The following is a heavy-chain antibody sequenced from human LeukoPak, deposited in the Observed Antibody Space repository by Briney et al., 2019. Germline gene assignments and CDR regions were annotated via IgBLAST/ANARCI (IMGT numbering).Heavy chain of an antibody. CDR3: AKAGEWLRLLPYYFDY. D-gene: IGHD5-12*01. CDR1: GFTFSSYA. Sequence: VGSLRLSCAASGFTFSSYAMSWVRQAPGKGLEWVSAISGSGGSTYYADSVKGRFTISRDNSKNTLYLQMNSLRAEDTAVYYCAKAGEWLRLLPYYFDYWGQGTLVTVSS. J-gene: IGHJ4*02. V-gene: IGHV3-23*01. CDR2: ISGSGGST.